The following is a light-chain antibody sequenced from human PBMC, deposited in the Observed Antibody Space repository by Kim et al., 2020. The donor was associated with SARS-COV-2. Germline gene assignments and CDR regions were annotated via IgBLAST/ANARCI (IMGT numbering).Light chain of an antibody. CDR1: LSLGNSDGNNC. CDR3: MQGTHWPYT. V-gene: IGKV2-30*01. J-gene: IGKJ2*01. Sequence: QPAYTSCRTSLSLGNSDGNNCLGWFQQRPGQSQRRLIYKVSNRDSGVPNRFSGSGSGTDFTLKISRVEAEDVGVYYCMQGTHWPYTFGQRTKLEIK. CDR2: KVS.